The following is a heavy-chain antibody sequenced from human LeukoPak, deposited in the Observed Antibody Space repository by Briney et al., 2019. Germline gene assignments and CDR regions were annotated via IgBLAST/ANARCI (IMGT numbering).Heavy chain of an antibody. CDR3: ARRKRVNSGYYYY. CDR1: GGSFSGYY. D-gene: IGHD3-22*01. Sequence: SETLSLTCAVNGGSFSGYYWSWIRQPPGKGLEWIGEINHSGSTNYNPSLKSRVTISVDTSKNQFSLKLSSVTAADTAVYYCARRKRVNSGYYYYWGQGTLVTVSS. V-gene: IGHV4-34*01. J-gene: IGHJ4*02. CDR2: INHSGST.